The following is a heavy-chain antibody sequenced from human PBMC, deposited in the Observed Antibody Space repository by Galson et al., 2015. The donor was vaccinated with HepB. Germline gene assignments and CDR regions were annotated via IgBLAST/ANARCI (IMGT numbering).Heavy chain of an antibody. CDR2: VSSDENNI. CDR3: ARTFYFDY. CDR1: GFNVSAYA. V-gene: IGHV3-30*04. J-gene: IGHJ4*02. Sequence: SLRLSCAASGFNVSAYAMHWVRQTPGKGLEWVAVVSSDENNIYYADSVRGRFTSSRDNSRDTLYLQMNSLRAEDTAVYYCARTFYFDYWGQGTLVTVSS.